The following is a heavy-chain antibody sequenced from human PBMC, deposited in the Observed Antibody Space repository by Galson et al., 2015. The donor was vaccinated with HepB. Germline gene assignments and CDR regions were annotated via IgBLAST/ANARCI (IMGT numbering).Heavy chain of an antibody. J-gene: IGHJ6*02. Sequence: ETLSLTCTVSGGSISSYYWSWIRQPPGKGLEWIGYICYSGSTNYNPSLKSRVTISVDTSKNQFSLKLSSVTAADTAVYYCARDCGGAGTVRPPYYYYYGMDVWGQGTTVTVSS. CDR2: ICYSGST. CDR3: ARDCGGAGTVRPPYYYYYGMDV. D-gene: IGHD6-19*01. CDR1: GGSISSYY. V-gene: IGHV4-59*01.